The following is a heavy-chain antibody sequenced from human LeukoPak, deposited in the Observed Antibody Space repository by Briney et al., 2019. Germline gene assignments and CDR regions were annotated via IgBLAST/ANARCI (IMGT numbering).Heavy chain of an antibody. J-gene: IGHJ3*02. D-gene: IGHD3-9*01. CDR2: IYYNGST. CDR1: GGSIRRYY. CDR3: ARGRYFDWLLKVDTGGGYSFDM. Sequence: SETLSLTCTVSGGSIRRYYWSWIRQSPGKGLEWIGKIYYNGSTDYNPSLKSRVTMSVDTSKNQLSLKLKSATAADTAVYFCARGRYFDWLLKVDTGGGYSFDMWSQGTMVTVSS. V-gene: IGHV4-59*01.